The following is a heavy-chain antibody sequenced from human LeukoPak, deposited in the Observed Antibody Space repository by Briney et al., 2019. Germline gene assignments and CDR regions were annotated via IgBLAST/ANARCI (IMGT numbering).Heavy chain of an antibody. Sequence: GGSLRLSCAASGFTFSSYWMSWVRQAPGKGVEGVANIKQEGSEKYYVDSVKGRFTISRDNAKNSLYLQMNSLRAEDTAVYYCARAQAPITIFGVVSGFDYWGQGTLVTVSS. J-gene: IGHJ4*02. CDR3: ARAQAPITIFGVVSGFDY. CDR2: IKQEGSEK. CDR1: GFTFSSYW. V-gene: IGHV3-7*01. D-gene: IGHD3-3*01.